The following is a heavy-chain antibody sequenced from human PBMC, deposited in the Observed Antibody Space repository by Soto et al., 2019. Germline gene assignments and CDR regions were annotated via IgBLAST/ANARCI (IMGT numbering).Heavy chain of an antibody. J-gene: IGHJ6*02. Sequence: PVGSLRLSCAASGFTFSDYYMSWIRQAPGKGLEWVSYISSSSSYTNYADSVKGRFTISRDNAKNSLYLQMNSLRAEDTAVYYCARAGIAAAGNDYYYYGMDVWGQGTTVTVSS. CDR1: GFTFSDYY. D-gene: IGHD6-13*01. CDR2: ISSSSSYT. CDR3: ARAGIAAAGNDYYYYGMDV. V-gene: IGHV3-11*05.